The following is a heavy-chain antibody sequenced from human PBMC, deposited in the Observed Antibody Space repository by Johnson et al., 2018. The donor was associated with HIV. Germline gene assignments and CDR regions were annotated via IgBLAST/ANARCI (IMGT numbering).Heavy chain of an antibody. CDR1: GFTFSDYY. CDR3: SRDDRIVGASMGAFDI. CDR2: ISSSGSTI. Sequence: QVQLVESGGGLVKPGGSLRLSCAASGFTFSDYYMSWIRQAPGKGLEWVSYISSSGSTIYYADSVKGRFTTSRDNAKNSLYLQVNSLRAEDTAVYYCSRDDRIVGASMGAFDIWGQGTMVTVSS. D-gene: IGHD1-26*01. J-gene: IGHJ3*02. V-gene: IGHV3-11*04.